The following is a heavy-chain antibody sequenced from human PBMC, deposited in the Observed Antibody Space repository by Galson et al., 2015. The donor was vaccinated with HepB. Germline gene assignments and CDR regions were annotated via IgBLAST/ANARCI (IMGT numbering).Heavy chain of an antibody. CDR3: ASADGSGSYFVDY. D-gene: IGHD3-10*01. V-gene: IGHV3-21*01. J-gene: IGHJ4*02. Sequence: SLRLSCAASGFTFSSYSMNWVRQAPGKGLEWVSSISSSSSYIYYADSVKGRFTISRDNAKNSLYLQMNSLRAEDTAVYYCASADGSGSYFVDYWGQGTLVTVSS. CDR2: ISSSSSYI. CDR1: GFTFSSYS.